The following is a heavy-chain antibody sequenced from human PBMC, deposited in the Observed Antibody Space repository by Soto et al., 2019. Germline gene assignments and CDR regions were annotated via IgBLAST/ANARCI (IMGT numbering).Heavy chain of an antibody. CDR3: ARDLGIFGVVITREGSRFDP. CDR2: INPNSGGT. J-gene: IGHJ5*02. V-gene: IGHV1-2*02. Sequence: ASVKVSCKASGYTFTGYYMHWVRQAPGQGLEWMGWINPNSGGTNYAQKFQGRVTMTRDTSISTAYMELSRLRSDDTAVYYCARDLGIFGVVITREGSRFDPWGQGTLVTVSS. CDR1: GYTFTGYY. D-gene: IGHD3-3*01.